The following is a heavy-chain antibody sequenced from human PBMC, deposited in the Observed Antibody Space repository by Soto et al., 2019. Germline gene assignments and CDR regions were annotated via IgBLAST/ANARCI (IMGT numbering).Heavy chain of an antibody. CDR2: IIPIFGTA. D-gene: IGHD3-22*01. V-gene: IGHV1-69*13. CDR1: GGTFSSYA. J-gene: IGHJ4*02. Sequence: ASVKVSCKASGGTFSSYAISWVRQAPGQGLEWMGGIIPIFGTANYAQKFQGRVTITADESTSTAYMELSSLRSEDTAVYYCARAYYYDSSGYYRQYYFDYWGQGTLVTVSS. CDR3: ARAYYYDSSGYYRQYYFDY.